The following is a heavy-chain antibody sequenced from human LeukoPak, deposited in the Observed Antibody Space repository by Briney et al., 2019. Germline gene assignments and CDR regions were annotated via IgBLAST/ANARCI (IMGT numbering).Heavy chain of an antibody. CDR2: INPNSGGT. D-gene: IGHD5-18*01. CDR3: AREGYSYGFWYFDY. CDR1: GYTFTGYY. Sequence: ASMKVSCKASGYTFTGYYMHWVRQAPGQGLEWMGWINPNSGGTNYAQNFQGRVTMTRDTSISTAYMELSRLTSDGTAVYYCAREGYSYGFWYFDYWGQGNLVTVSS. J-gene: IGHJ4*02. V-gene: IGHV1-2*02.